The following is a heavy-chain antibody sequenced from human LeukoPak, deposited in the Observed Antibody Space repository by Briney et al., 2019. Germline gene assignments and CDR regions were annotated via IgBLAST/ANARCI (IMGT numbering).Heavy chain of an antibody. D-gene: IGHD3-22*01. CDR1: GYTFTSYG. V-gene: IGHV1-18*01. Sequence: GASVKDSCKASGYTFTSYGISWVRQAPGQGLEWMGWISAYNGNTNYAQKLQGRVTMTTDTSTSTAYMELRSLRSDDTAVYYCARMSWDSSGYYSPSDAFDIWGQGTMVTVSS. J-gene: IGHJ3*02. CDR2: ISAYNGNT. CDR3: ARMSWDSSGYYSPSDAFDI.